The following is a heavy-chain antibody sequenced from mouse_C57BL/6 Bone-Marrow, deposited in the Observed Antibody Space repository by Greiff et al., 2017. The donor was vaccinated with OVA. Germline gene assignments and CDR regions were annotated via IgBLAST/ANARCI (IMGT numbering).Heavy chain of an antibody. J-gene: IGHJ2*01. Sequence: QVQLQQSGAELVKPGASVKLSCKATGYTFTTCPIEWMKQNHGESLEWIGNFLPYNGNTNYNETFKGKGTFTVEKSSSTDYLEMSRFTADDYAVYYCRRGLVRRRGRRFDDWGQGTTLTVSS. CDR2: FLPYNGNT. CDR3: RRGLVRRRGRRFDD. V-gene: IGHV1-47*01. D-gene: IGHD2-14*01. CDR1: GYTFTTCP.